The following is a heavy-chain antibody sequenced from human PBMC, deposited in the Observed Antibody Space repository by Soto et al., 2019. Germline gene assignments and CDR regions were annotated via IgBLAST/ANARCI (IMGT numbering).Heavy chain of an antibody. CDR2: ISWKSGSM. Sequence: EVQLVESGGDLVQPGRSLRLACTASGFKFDDYAMHWVRQAPGKGLEWVSGISWKSGSMNYGDSVKGRFTISRDNAKNSLYLQMNSLRSEDTALYYCAKDIYDILTGYSRGDGLDLWGHGTMVTVSS. V-gene: IGHV3-9*01. CDR1: GFKFDDYA. CDR3: AKDIYDILTGYSRGDGLDL. D-gene: IGHD3-9*01. J-gene: IGHJ3*01.